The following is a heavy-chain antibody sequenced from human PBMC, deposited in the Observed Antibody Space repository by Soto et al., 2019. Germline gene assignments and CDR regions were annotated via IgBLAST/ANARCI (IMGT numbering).Heavy chain of an antibody. Sequence: SVKVSCKASGGTFSSYAISWVRQAPGQGLEWMGGIIPIFGTANYAQKFQGRVTITADESTSTAYMELSSLRSEDTAVYYCARGVWFQSYYYYYGMDVWGQGTTVTVSS. J-gene: IGHJ6*02. D-gene: IGHD3-10*01. CDR2: IIPIFGTA. CDR1: GGTFSSYA. V-gene: IGHV1-69*13. CDR3: ARGVWFQSYYYYYGMDV.